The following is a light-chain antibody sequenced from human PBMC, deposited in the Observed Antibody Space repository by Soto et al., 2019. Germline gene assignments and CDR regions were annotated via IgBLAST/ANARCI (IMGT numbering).Light chain of an antibody. V-gene: IGKV3-11*01. J-gene: IGKJ5*01. Sequence: EIVLTQSPDTLSLSPLEGSSLSFISSQSVHTFLAWYQQKPGQAPRLLIYGASTRATGVPARFSGSGSGTDFTLTISSLEPEDFAVYYCHQRSNWPPDTFGQGTRLEIK. CDR1: QSVHTF. CDR3: HQRSNWPPDT. CDR2: GAS.